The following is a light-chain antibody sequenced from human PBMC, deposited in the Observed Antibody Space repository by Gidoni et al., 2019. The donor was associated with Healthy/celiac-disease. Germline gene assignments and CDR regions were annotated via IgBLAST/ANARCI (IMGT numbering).Light chain of an antibody. CDR2: EVS. CDR3: SSYAGSNNFDVV. J-gene: IGLJ2*01. V-gene: IGLV2-8*01. Sequence: QSARTQPPSASGSPGQSVTISCTGTSSDVGGYNYVSWYQQHPGKAPKLMIYEVSKRPSGVPDRFSGSKSGNTASLTVSGLQAEDEADYYCSSYAGSNNFDVVFGGGTKLTVL. CDR1: SSDVGGYNY.